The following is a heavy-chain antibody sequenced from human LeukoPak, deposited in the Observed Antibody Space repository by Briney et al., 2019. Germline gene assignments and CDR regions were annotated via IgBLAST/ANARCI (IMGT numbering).Heavy chain of an antibody. J-gene: IGHJ4*02. CDR2: IYYSGST. D-gene: IGHD3-22*01. V-gene: IGHV4-59*01. Sequence: SETLSLTCTVSGGSISSYYWSWIRQPPGKGLEWIGNIYYSGSTNYNPSLKSRVTISLDMSKNQFSLKLSSVTATDTAVYYCARSPLYYYQSSGHYYFDYWGQGTLVTVSS. CDR1: GGSISSYY. CDR3: ARSPLYYYQSSGHYYFDY.